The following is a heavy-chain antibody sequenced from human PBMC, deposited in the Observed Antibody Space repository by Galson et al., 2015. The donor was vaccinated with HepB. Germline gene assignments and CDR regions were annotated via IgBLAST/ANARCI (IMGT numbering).Heavy chain of an antibody. Sequence: SLRLSCAASGFTFSAYAMTWVRQASGKGLEWVSAISNNGAGTYYADSVKGRFTISRDNSKNTLYLQMNSLRGEDTAVYYCAINWNGDYWGQGTLVTVSS. CDR1: GFTFSAYA. V-gene: IGHV3-23*01. D-gene: IGHD1-1*01. CDR2: ISNNGAGT. J-gene: IGHJ4*02. CDR3: AINWNGDY.